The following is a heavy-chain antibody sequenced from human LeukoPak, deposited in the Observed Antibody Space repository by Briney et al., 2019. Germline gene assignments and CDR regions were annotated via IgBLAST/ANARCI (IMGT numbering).Heavy chain of an antibody. V-gene: IGHV4-59*01. CDR1: GGSISSYY. J-gene: IGHJ6*03. CDR2: IHYSGST. CDR3: ARTTEGYAGGPGYSYYYYMDV. D-gene: IGHD5-12*01. Sequence: PSETLSLTCTVSGGSISSYYWSWIRQPPGKGLEWIGYIHYSGSTHYNPSLKSRVTISVDTSKNPVSLKLRSVTAADTAVYYCARTTEGYAGGPGYSYYYYMDVWGKGTTVTISS.